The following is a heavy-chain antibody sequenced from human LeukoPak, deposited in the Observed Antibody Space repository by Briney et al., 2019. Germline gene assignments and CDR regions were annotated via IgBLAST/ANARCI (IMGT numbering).Heavy chain of an antibody. Sequence: GGALRLSCAASGLTFSSYGMGWVRQAPGRGLEWVSTISGSGGTTYYADSVKGRFTISRGNSNNTLYLQINSLRADDTAVYYTAKVYAFYYESSGYSAPFAHWGQGPLVTVSS. CDR2: ISGSGGTT. CDR3: AKVYAFYYESSGYSAPFAH. J-gene: IGHJ1*01. D-gene: IGHD3-22*01. V-gene: IGHV3-23*01. CDR1: GLTFSSYG.